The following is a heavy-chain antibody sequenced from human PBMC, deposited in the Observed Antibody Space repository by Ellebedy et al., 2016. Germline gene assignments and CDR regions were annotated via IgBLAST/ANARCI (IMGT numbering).Heavy chain of an antibody. V-gene: IGHV3-33*01. Sequence: GGSLRLSXAASGFVFNTYVMHWVRQAPGKGLEWVASIWHDGSYRFHADSVKGRFTVSRDNSKNTLYLQMDSLRAEDTAIYYCTRETVHTFYFDYWGQGTPVTVSS. CDR2: IWHDGSYR. J-gene: IGHJ4*02. D-gene: IGHD2/OR15-2a*01. CDR3: TRETVHTFYFDY. CDR1: GFVFNTYV.